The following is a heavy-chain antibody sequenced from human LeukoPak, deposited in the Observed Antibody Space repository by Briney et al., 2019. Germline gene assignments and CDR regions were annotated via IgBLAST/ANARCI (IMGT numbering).Heavy chain of an antibody. CDR1: GGTFSSYA. V-gene: IGHV1-69*13. Sequence: ASVKVSCKASGGTFSSYAISWVRRAPGQGLEWMGGIIPIFGTANYAQKFQGRVTITADESTSTAYMELSSLRSEDTAVYYCAREYYYDSSGYYYDYYYYGMDVWGQGTTVTVSS. CDR2: IIPIFGTA. CDR3: AREYYYDSSGYYYDYYYYGMDV. D-gene: IGHD3-22*01. J-gene: IGHJ6*02.